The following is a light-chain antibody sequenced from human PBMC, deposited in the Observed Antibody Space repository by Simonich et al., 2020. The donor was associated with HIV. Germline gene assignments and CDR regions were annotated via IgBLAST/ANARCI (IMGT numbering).Light chain of an antibody. V-gene: IGKV3-15*01. CDR3: QQYGSLLT. CDR1: QSVNNN. Sequence: EIVMTQSPATLSVSPGERATLSCRASQSVNNNLAWYQQKPGQAPRLLIYGASTRATSIPARFSGSGSGTDFTLTISSLEPEDFAVYYCQQYGSLLTFGGGTKVEIK. CDR2: GAS. J-gene: IGKJ4*01.